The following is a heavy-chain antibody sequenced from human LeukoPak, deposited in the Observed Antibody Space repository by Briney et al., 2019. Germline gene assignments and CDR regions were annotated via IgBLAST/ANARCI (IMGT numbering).Heavy chain of an antibody. CDR1: GFTFSSFG. Sequence: GGSLRLSCAASGFTFSSFGMTWVRQAQAPGKGLEWVSSISSSSSYIYYADSVKGRFTISRDNAKNSLYLQMNSLRAEDTAVYYCARDLESGSSSWYDRNYYYYMDVWGKGTTVTVSS. V-gene: IGHV3-21*01. CDR3: ARDLESGSSSWYDRNYYYYMDV. CDR2: ISSSSSYI. J-gene: IGHJ6*03. D-gene: IGHD6-13*01.